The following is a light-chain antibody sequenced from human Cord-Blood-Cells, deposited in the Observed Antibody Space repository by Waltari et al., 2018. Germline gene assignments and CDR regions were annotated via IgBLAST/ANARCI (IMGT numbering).Light chain of an antibody. Sequence: DIQMTQSPSPLAASVGDRVTITCRASQSISSWLAWYQQKPGKAPKLLSYDASSLESGVPSRFSGSGSGTEFTLTISSLQPDDFATYYCQQYNSYPFTFGPGTKVDIK. CDR1: QSISSW. CDR2: DAS. V-gene: IGKV1-5*01. CDR3: QQYNSYPFT. J-gene: IGKJ3*01.